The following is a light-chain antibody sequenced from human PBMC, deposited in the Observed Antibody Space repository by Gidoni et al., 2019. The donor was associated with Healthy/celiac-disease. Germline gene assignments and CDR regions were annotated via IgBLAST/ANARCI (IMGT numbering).Light chain of an antibody. CDR2: GNS. V-gene: IGLV1-40*01. CDR1: SSNIGAGYV. Sequence: QSVLTQPPPVSGAPGQRVPISCTGSSSNIGAGYVVHWYQQLPGTAPKLLIYGNSTRPSGVPDRFSGSKSGTSASRAITGLQAEDEADYYCQSYDSSLSGNVVFGGGTKLTVL. CDR3: QSYDSSLSGNVV. J-gene: IGLJ2*01.